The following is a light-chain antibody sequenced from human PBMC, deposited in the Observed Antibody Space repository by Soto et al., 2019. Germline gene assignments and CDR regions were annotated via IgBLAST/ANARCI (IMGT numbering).Light chain of an antibody. CDR1: QSISSY. Sequence: DIQMTQSPSSLSASVGDRVTITCRASQSISSYLNWYQQKPGKAPKLLIYAAFSLQSGVPSRSSGSGSGTDFTLTISSLQPEDFATYYCQQSYSTLVTFSQGTKLEIK. V-gene: IGKV1-39*01. CDR3: QQSYSTLVT. CDR2: AAF. J-gene: IGKJ2*01.